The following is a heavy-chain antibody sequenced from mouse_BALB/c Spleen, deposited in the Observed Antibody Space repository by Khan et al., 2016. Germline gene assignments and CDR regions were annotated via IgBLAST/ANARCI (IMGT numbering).Heavy chain of an antibody. V-gene: IGHV9-3-1*01. J-gene: IGHJ1*01. CDR1: GYTFTNYG. CDR2: INTYSGES. CDR3: ARYRYYYGSSRYFDV. Sequence: QIQVVQSGPELKKPGKTVKISCKASGYTFTNYGMNWVKQAPGKGLKWMGWINTYSGESTYADDFKGRFAFSLETSANTAYLQTNNLKNEDTATYDCARYRYYYGSSRYFDVWGAGTTVTVSS. D-gene: IGHD1-1*01.